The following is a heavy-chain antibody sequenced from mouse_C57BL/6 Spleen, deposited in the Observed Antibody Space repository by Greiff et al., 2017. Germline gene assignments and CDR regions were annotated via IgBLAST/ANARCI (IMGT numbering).Heavy chain of an antibody. J-gene: IGHJ3*01. CDR1: GYTFTSYT. CDR3: ARDGNFAY. Sequence: QVQLQQSGAELARPGASVKMSCKASGYTFTSYTMHWVKQRPGQGLEWIGYINPSSGYTKYNQKFKDKATLTADKSSSTAYMQLSSLTSDDSAIYYCARDGNFAYWGQGTLVTVSA. V-gene: IGHV1-4*01. D-gene: IGHD2-1*01. CDR2: INPSSGYT.